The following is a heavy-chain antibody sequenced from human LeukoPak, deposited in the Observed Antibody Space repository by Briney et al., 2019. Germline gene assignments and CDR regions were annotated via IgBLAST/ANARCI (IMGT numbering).Heavy chain of an antibody. Sequence: SGGSLRLSCAASGFTLSSYWMSWVRQAPGKGLEWVANIKRDGSEKYYVDSVKGRFTISRDNAKNSLYLQMNSLRVEDTAVYYCVRDDGATKPCWGQGALVTVSS. D-gene: IGHD1-26*01. CDR3: VRDDGATKPC. CDR1: GFTLSSYW. J-gene: IGHJ4*02. V-gene: IGHV3-7*01. CDR2: IKRDGSEK.